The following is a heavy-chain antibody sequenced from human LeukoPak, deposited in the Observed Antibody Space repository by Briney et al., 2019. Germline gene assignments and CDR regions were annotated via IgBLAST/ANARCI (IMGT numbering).Heavy chain of an antibody. D-gene: IGHD3-22*01. Sequence: PGGSLRLSCAASGFTFSSYSMNWVRQAPGKGLEWVSSISSSSSYIYYADSVKGRFTISRDNAKNSLYLQMNSLRAEDTAVYYCARAKYYYDSSGYLDYWGQGTLVTVSS. V-gene: IGHV3-21*01. CDR2: ISSSSSYI. CDR1: GFTFSSYS. CDR3: ARAKYYYDSSGYLDY. J-gene: IGHJ4*02.